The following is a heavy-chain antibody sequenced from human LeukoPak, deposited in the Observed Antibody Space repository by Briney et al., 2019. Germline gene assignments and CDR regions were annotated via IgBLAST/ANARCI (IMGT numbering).Heavy chain of an antibody. V-gene: IGHV1-18*01. CDR3: ATYYYDSSGYDASDAFDI. CDR2: ISAYNGNT. CDR1: GYTFTSYG. Sequence: ASVKVSCKASGYTFTSYGISWVRQAPGQGLEWMGWISAYNGNTNYAQKLQGRVTMTTDTSTSTAYMELRSLRSEDTAVYYCATYYYDSSGYDASDAFDIWGQGTMVTVSS. D-gene: IGHD3-22*01. J-gene: IGHJ3*02.